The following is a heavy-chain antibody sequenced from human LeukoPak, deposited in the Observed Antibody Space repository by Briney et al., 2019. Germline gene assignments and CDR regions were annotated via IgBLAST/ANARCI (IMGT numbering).Heavy chain of an antibody. CDR3: ARDYDSSGYYFVGAFDI. CDR1: GFTFSSYA. V-gene: IGHV3-23*01. J-gene: IGHJ3*02. CDR2: ISGSGGST. Sequence: GGSLRLSCAASGFTFSSYAMSWVRQAPGKGLEWVSAISGSGGSTYYADSVKGRFTISRDNAKNSLYLQMNSLRAEDTAVYYCARDYDSSGYYFVGAFDIWGQGTMVTVSS. D-gene: IGHD3-22*01.